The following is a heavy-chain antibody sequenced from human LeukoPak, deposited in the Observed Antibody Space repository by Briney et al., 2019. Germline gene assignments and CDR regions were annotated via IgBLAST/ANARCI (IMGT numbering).Heavy chain of an antibody. D-gene: IGHD3-10*01. V-gene: IGHV4-61*02. CDR2: TYTSGST. CDR1: GGSISSGSYF. Sequence: SETLSLTCTVSGGSISSGSYFWSWIRQPAGKGLEWIGRTYTSGSTNYNPSPKSRVTISVDTSKNQFSLKLNSVTAADTAVYYCARNRYYYGSGNYGVPNWFDPWGQGTLVTVSS. CDR3: ARNRYYYGSGNYGVPNWFDP. J-gene: IGHJ5*02.